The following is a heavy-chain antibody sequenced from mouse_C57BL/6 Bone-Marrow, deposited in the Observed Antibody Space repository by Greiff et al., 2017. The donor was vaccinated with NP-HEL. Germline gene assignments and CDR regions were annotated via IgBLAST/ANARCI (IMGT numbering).Heavy chain of an antibody. J-gene: IGHJ2*01. CDR1: GYTFTSYW. D-gene: IGHD2-1*01. Sequence: QVQLQQPGAELVKPGASVKLSCKASGYTFTSYWMHWVKQRPGQGLEWIGMIHPNSGSTNYNEKFKSKATLTVDKSSSTAYMQLSSLTSEDSAVYYCARSLYGNHYFDYWGQGTTLTVSS. CDR2: IHPNSGST. CDR3: ARSLYGNHYFDY. V-gene: IGHV1-64*01.